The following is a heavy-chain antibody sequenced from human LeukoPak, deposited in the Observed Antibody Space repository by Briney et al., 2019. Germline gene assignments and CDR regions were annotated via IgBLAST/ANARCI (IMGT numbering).Heavy chain of an antibody. CDR2: IYYSGST. J-gene: IGHJ4*02. D-gene: IGHD4-17*01. V-gene: IGHV4-59*01. Sequence: SETLSLTCTVSGGSISSYYWSWVRQPPGKGLGWIGYIYYSGSTNYNPSLKSRVTISVDTSKNEFSLKLSSVTAADTAVYYCARGSYGPVLFDYWGQGTLVTVSS. CDR3: ARGSYGPVLFDY. CDR1: GGSISSYY.